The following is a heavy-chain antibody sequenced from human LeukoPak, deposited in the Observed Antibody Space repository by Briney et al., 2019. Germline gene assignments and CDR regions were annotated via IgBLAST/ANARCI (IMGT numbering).Heavy chain of an antibody. J-gene: IGHJ5*02. CDR2: ISGSGGST. D-gene: IGHD2-2*01. Sequence: GGSLRLSCAASGFTFSSYGMSWVRQAPGKGLEWVSAISGSGGSTYYADSVKGRFTISRDNAKNSLYLQMNSLRAEDTAVYYCARGGGPLIVVVPAAPNWFDPWGQGTLVTVSS. V-gene: IGHV3-23*01. CDR3: ARGGGPLIVVVPAAPNWFDP. CDR1: GFTFSSYG.